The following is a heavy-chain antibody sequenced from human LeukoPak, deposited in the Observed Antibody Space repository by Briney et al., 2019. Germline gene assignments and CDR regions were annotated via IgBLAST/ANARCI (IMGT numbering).Heavy chain of an antibody. CDR3: AKDRPVATTLHHFDH. D-gene: IGHD1-26*01. J-gene: IGHJ4*02. CDR2: ISWDGNKV. CDR1: GFSFDDYA. V-gene: IGHV3-9*01. Sequence: GGSLRLSCVASGFSFDDYAMHWVRQGPGKALEWVSVISWDGNKVAYADSVKGRFTISRDNAKNSLYLQTTSLRPEDTAFYYCAKDRPVATTLHHFDHWGLGTLVTVSS.